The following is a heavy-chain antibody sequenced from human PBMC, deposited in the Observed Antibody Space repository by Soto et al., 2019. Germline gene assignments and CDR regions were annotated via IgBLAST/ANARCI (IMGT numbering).Heavy chain of an antibody. V-gene: IGHV3-48*02. Sequence: EVQLVESGGGLVQPGGSLRLSCAASGFPFSSYNMNWVRQAPGKGLEWVSYISSSSDTKYYADSVKGRFTISRDNAKNSLFLQMNSLRDKDTAVYYCSGTFDIWGQGTMVPVSS. J-gene: IGHJ3*02. CDR3: SGTFDI. CDR1: GFPFSSYN. CDR2: ISSSSDTK.